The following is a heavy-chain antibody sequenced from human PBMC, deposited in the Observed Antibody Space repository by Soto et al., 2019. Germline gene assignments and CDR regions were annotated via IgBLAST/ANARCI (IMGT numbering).Heavy chain of an antibody. V-gene: IGHV3-72*01. J-gene: IGHJ5*02. CDR1: GFSFSDHY. D-gene: IGHD3-10*01. CDR2: SKANHQNFAT. Sequence: EVQLVESGGTLVQSGGSLRLSCVASGFSFSDHYMDWVRQAPGKGLEWVGRSKANHQNFATEYAASVKGRLTISRDVSQTSMHLQMNRLLPEDTAVYFCTNEGEATGIDLWGQGTLVIVSS. CDR3: TNEGEATGIDL.